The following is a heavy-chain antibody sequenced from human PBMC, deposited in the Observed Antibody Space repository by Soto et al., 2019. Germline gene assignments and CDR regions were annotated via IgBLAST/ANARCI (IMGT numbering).Heavy chain of an antibody. CDR3: AKTDSMTIRDGFDD. V-gene: IGHV3-23*01. J-gene: IGHJ4*02. CDR1: GFTFSSYA. D-gene: IGHD4-17*01. Sequence: EVQVLESGGGLVQPGGSLRLSCAASGFTFSSYAMSWVRQAPGQGLEWVSAISGSGSNPYYADSVKGRFTISRDNSKNTLYLQMSGLRAEDTALYYCAKTDSMTIRDGFDDWGQGTLVTVSS. CDR2: ISGSGSNP.